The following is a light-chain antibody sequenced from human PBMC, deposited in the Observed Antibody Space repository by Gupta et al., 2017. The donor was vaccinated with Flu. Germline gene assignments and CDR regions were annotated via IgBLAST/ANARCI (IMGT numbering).Light chain of an antibody. J-gene: IGKJ2*01. CDR2: AAS. CDR1: QSISTY. V-gene: IGKV1-39*01. CDR3: QQSYSSPYT. Sequence: GDTVTITCRASQSISTYLNWYQQKPGKVPKVLIHAASSLQSGVSSSFSGSGSGTDFTLTISSLQPEDFATYYCQQSYSSPYTLGQGTKLEIK.